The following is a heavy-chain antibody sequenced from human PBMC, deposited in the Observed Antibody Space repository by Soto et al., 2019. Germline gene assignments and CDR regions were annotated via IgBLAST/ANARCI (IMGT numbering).Heavy chain of an antibody. CDR2: ISYDGSNK. D-gene: IGHD3-3*01. V-gene: IGHV3-30-3*01. J-gene: IGHJ4*02. CDR3: ARDPGWSQDY. Sequence: QVQLVESGGGVVQPGRSLRLSCAASGFTFSSYAMHWVRQDPGKGLEWVAVISYDGSNKYYADSVKGRFPISRDNSKNTLYLQINSLRAEDTAVYYCARDPGWSQDYWGQGTLVTVSS. CDR1: GFTFSSYA.